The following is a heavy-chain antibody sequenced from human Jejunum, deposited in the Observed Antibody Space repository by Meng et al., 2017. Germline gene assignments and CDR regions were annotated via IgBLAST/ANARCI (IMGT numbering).Heavy chain of an antibody. V-gene: IGHV3-23*01. D-gene: IGHD1-26*01. CDR3: AKSSGSYNRGTDY. CDR2: ISLSGGST. Sequence: GESLKISCAASGFTFNKYAMSWVRQAPGKGLEWVSVISLSGGSTYYADSVKGRFSISRDNSKNMLYLQMNSVRAEDTAIYYCAKSSGSYNRGTDYWGQGTQVTVSS. J-gene: IGHJ4*02. CDR1: GFTFNKYA.